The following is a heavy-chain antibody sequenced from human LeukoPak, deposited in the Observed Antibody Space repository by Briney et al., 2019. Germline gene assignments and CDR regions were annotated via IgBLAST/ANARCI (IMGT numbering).Heavy chain of an antibody. CDR1: GGSINSGTYY. Sequence: SETLSLTCTVSGGSINSGTYYWSWIRQPAGKGLEWIGRIYTSGSTNYNPSLKSRVTMSVDTSKNQFSLKLSSATAADTAVYYCARDKGDDYDILTGYYYYYYMDVWGKGTTVTISS. V-gene: IGHV4-61*02. CDR2: IYTSGST. D-gene: IGHD3-9*01. CDR3: ARDKGDDYDILTGYYYYYYMDV. J-gene: IGHJ6*03.